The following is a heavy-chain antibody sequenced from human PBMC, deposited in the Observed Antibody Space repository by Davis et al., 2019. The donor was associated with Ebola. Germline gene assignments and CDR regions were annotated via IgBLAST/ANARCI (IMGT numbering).Heavy chain of an antibody. V-gene: IGHV1-2*04. J-gene: IGHJ6*02. CDR2: INPNSGGT. CDR3: ARERNDTYGMDV. Sequence: ASVKVSCKASGGTFSSYAISWVRQAPGQGLEWMGWINPNSGGTNYAQKFQGWVTMTRDTSISTAYMELSRLRSDDTAVYYCARERNDTYGMDVWGQGTTVTVSS. D-gene: IGHD3-22*01. CDR1: GGTFSSYA.